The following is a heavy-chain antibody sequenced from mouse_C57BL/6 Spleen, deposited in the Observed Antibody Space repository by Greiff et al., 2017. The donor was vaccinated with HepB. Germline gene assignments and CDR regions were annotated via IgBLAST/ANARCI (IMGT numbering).Heavy chain of an antibody. Sequence: QVQLQQSGAELVRPGTSVKVSCKASGYAFTNYLIEWVKQRPGQGLEWIGVINPGSGGTNYNEKFKGKATLTADKSSSTAYMQLSSLTSEDSAVYVCARGNLGYDVDLDYWGQGTTLTVSS. J-gene: IGHJ2*01. D-gene: IGHD2-2*01. CDR2: INPGSGGT. V-gene: IGHV1-54*01. CDR1: GYAFTNYL. CDR3: ARGNLGYDVDLDY.